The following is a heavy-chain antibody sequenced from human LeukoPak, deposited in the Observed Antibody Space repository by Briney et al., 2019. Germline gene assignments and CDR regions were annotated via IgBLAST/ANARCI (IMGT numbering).Heavy chain of an antibody. J-gene: IGHJ3*02. CDR1: RFTFNTYA. CDR2: ISGSGGST. V-gene: IGHV3-23*01. D-gene: IGHD5-24*01. Sequence: GGSLRLSCAASRFTFNTYAMSWVRQAPGKGLEWVSAISGSGGSTYYADSVKGRFTISRDNSKNTLYLQMNSLRAEDTAVYYCARDSKRSADAFDIWGQGTMVTVSS. CDR3: ARDSKRSADAFDI.